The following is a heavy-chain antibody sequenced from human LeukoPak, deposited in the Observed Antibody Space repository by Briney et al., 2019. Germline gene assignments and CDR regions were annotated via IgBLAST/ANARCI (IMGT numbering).Heavy chain of an antibody. CDR3: ATEGTSCDY. V-gene: IGHV3-48*01. CDR2: ISSSSSTI. J-gene: IGHJ4*02. D-gene: IGHD2-2*01. CDR1: GFTFSSYS. Sequence: GGSLRLSCAASGFTFSSYSMNWVRQAPEKGLEWVSYISSSSSTIYYADSVKGRFTISRDNAKSSLYLQMNSLRAEDTAVYYCATEGTSCDYWGQGTLVTVSS.